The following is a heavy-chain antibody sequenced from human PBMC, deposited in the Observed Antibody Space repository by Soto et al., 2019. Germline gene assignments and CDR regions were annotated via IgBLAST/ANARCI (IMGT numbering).Heavy chain of an antibody. Sequence: QIELVQSGAEVKKTGSSVKVSCKASGGTFSSYTISWVRQAPGQGLEWMGRIIPILGIANYAQKFQGRVTITADKSTSTAYMELSSLRSEDTAVYYSARGGEGGYCSGGSCYSVTNWFDPWGQGTLVTVSS. CDR3: ARGGEGGYCSGGSCYSVTNWFDP. CDR1: GGTFSSYT. D-gene: IGHD2-15*01. CDR2: IIPILGIA. V-gene: IGHV1-69*02. J-gene: IGHJ5*02.